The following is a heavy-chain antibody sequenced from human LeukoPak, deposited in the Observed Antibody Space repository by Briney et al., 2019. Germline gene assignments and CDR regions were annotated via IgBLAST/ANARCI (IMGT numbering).Heavy chain of an antibody. CDR3: ARDASYCGGDCYPDAFDI. CDR1: GGSISSYY. Sequence: SETLSLTCTVSGGSISSYYWSWIRQPPGKGLEWIGYIYYSGSTNYNPSLKSRVTISVDTSKNQFSLKLSSVTAADTAVYYCARDASYCGGDCYPDAFDIWGQGTMVTVSS. V-gene: IGHV4-59*01. CDR2: IYYSGST. D-gene: IGHD2-21*02. J-gene: IGHJ3*02.